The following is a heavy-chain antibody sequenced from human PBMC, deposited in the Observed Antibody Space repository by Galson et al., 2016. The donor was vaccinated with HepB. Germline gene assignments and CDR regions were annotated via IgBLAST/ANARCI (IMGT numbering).Heavy chain of an antibody. D-gene: IGHD2-15*01. CDR3: VKDTWGGGYFDY. V-gene: IGHV3-30*18. CDR1: GFIFSSYD. J-gene: IGHJ4*02. Sequence: SLRLSCAASGFIFSSYDMHWVRQAPGKGLEWVAVVSNDGSNKYYGDSVKGRFAISRDNSYNTLYLQMNSLRADDTAVYYCVKDTWGGGYFDYGGQGTLVTVSS. CDR2: VSNDGSNK.